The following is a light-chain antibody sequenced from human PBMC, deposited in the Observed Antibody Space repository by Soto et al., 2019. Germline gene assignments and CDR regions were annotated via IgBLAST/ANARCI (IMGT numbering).Light chain of an antibody. V-gene: IGKV3-15*01. Sequence: EIVMTQSPDNLSVSLGQGATLACRASQPISRNLAWYQQKPGQAPRIIIYGESTRATDIPGRLSGGGSGTELNLTISRLQSEDFAIYFCQKYNTWPRTFGQGTKVDIK. J-gene: IGKJ1*01. CDR3: QKYNTWPRT. CDR2: GES. CDR1: QPISRN.